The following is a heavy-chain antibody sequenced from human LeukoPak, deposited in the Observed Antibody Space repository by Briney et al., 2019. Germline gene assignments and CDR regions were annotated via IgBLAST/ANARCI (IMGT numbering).Heavy chain of an antibody. D-gene: IGHD5-18*01. V-gene: IGHV3-21*01. Sequence: GGSLRLSCAASGSTFSSYSMNWVRQAPGKGLEWVSSISSSSSYIYYADSVKGRFTISRDNAKNSLYLQMNSLRAEDTAVYYCARDQGIQLWLHNHDYWGQGTLVTVSS. CDR2: ISSSSSYI. J-gene: IGHJ4*02. CDR3: ARDQGIQLWLHNHDY. CDR1: GSTFSSYS.